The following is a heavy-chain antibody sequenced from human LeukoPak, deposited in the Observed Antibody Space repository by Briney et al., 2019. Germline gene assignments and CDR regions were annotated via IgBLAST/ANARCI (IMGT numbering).Heavy chain of an antibody. Sequence: SETLSLTCAVYGGSFSGYYWSWIRQPPGKGLEWIGEINHSGSTNYNPSLKSRVTISVDTSKNQFSLKLSSVTAADTAVYYCARGYSSSWYRPWGQGTLDTVSS. CDR1: GGSFSGYY. J-gene: IGHJ5*02. CDR2: INHSGST. D-gene: IGHD6-13*01. CDR3: ARGYSSSWYRP. V-gene: IGHV4-34*01.